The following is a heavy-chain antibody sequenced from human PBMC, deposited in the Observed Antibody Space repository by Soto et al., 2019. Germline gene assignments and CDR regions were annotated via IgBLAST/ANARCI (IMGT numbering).Heavy chain of an antibody. V-gene: IGHV1-3*01. CDR3: ARDVATFRYYLEY. J-gene: IGHJ4*02. Sequence: QVQLVQSGAEVKKPGASVKVSCKASGYSFSSYAMHWVRQAPGQRLEWMGWINAGNGNTKYSQKFQGRVTITRDTXANTAYMELSSLISEDTAMYYCARDVATFRYYLEYWGQGSLVTVSP. CDR1: GYSFSSYA. D-gene: IGHD2-21*01. CDR2: INAGNGNT.